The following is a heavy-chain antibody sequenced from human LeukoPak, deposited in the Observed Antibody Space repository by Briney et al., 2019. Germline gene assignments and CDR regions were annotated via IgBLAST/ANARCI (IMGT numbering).Heavy chain of an antibody. CDR2: IIPIFGTA. CDR1: GGTFSSYA. CDR3: ARGNGYCSSTSCYTPHY. Sequence: GSSVKVSCKASGGTFSSYAISWVRQAPGQGLEWMGGIIPIFGTANYAQKFQGRVMITTDESTSTAYMELSSLRSEDTAVYYCARGNGYCSSTSCYTPHYWGQGTLVTVSS. J-gene: IGHJ4*02. V-gene: IGHV1-69*05. D-gene: IGHD2-2*02.